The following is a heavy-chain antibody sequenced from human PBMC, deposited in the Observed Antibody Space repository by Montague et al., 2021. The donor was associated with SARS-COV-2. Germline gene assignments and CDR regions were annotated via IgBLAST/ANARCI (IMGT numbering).Heavy chain of an antibody. V-gene: IGHV4-59*13. CDR3: ARRGGGEVFARFMYWYFDV. CDR1: GGSINNYY. Sequence: SETLSLTCSVSGGSINNYYWGWVRQSPGKGLEWIGYIYYSGSVTTSYNPSLKSRVSISVVTSENQFSLKLTSVTAADTAVYYCARRGGGEVFARFMYWYFDVWSRGSLVTVSS. J-gene: IGHJ2*01. D-gene: IGHD3-10*02. CDR2: IYYSGSVTT.